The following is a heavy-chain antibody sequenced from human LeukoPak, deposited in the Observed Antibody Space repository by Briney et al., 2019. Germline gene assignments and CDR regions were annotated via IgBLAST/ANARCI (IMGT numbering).Heavy chain of an antibody. Sequence: GGSLRLSCAASGFTFSSYWMHWVRQVPGKGLVWVSRINNDGNSITYADSAKGRFTISRDNAKNTLYLQMNSLRAEDSDVCFCARGYGDKPVYHYYGMDVWGQGTTVTVSS. CDR1: GFTFSSYW. D-gene: IGHD4-17*01. J-gene: IGHJ6*02. V-gene: IGHV3-74*01. CDR3: ARGYGDKPVYHYYGMDV. CDR2: INNDGNSI.